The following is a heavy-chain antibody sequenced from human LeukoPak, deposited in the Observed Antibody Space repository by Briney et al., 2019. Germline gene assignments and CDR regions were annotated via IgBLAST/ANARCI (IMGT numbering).Heavy chain of an antibody. CDR1: GFTFSSYN. J-gene: IGHJ4*02. CDR2: LSGGSDYI. V-gene: IGHV3-21*01. CDR3: ARIGGGWYWDY. D-gene: IGHD6-19*01. Sequence: KPGGSLRLSCAASGFTFSSYNMYWVRQAPGKGLEWVSSLSGGSDYIFYADPVKGRFTVSRDNARNALYLQMNSLRAEDTAVYYCARIGGGWYWDYWGQGTLVTVSS.